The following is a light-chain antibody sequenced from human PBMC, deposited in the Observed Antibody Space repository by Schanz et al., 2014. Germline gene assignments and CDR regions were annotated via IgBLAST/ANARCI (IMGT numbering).Light chain of an antibody. J-gene: IGKJ4*01. CDR3: QQYGTSPPLT. CDR1: QSVSSSY. V-gene: IGKV3-20*01. CDR2: GAS. Sequence: EIVLTQSPGTLSLSPGDGATLSCRASQSVSSSYLAWYQQKPGQAPRLLIYGASSRATGIPDRFSGSGSGTDFTLTISRLEPEDFAVYYCQQYGTSPPLTFGGGTKVEIK.